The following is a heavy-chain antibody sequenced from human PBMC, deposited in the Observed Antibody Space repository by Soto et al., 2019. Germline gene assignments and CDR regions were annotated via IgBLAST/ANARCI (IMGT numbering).Heavy chain of an antibody. CDR2: IYPGDSDT. CDR3: ARPRDGHKGKNYYGMDV. CDR1: GYSFTSYW. J-gene: IGHJ6*02. Sequence: PGESLKISCKGSGYSFTSYWIGWVRQMPGKGLEWMLIIYPGDSDTRYSPSFQGQVTISADKSISTAYLQWSSLKASDTAMYYCARPRDGHKGKNYYGMDVWGQGTTVTVSS. V-gene: IGHV5-51*01.